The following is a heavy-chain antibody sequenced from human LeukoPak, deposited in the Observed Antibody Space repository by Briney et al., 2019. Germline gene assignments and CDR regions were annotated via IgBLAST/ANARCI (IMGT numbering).Heavy chain of an antibody. Sequence: PSETLSLTCSVSGGSISSSSYYWGWIRQPPGKGLEWIGSIYYSGSTYYNPSLKSRVTISVDTSKNQFSLKLSSVTAADTAVYYCARREGWLREYFDYWGQGTLVTVSS. CDR2: IYYSGST. J-gene: IGHJ4*02. V-gene: IGHV4-39*07. CDR1: GGSISSSSYY. CDR3: ARREGWLREYFDY. D-gene: IGHD5-12*01.